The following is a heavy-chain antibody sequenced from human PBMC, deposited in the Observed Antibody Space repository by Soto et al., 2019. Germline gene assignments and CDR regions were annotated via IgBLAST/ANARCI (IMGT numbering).Heavy chain of an antibody. CDR2: ISDSVISI. Sequence: EEQLLESGGGLIQPGGSLRLSCAASGFAFYNYAMAWVRQAPGKGLEWVSGISDSVISIYYTDSVKGRFTISRDNSKNTLLLQMDSLRGEDTALYYCAKDARRTGLLGQWVGWGQGTLVTVSS. CDR3: AKDARRTGLLGQWVG. J-gene: IGHJ4*02. CDR1: GFAFYNYA. V-gene: IGHV3-23*01. D-gene: IGHD1-26*01.